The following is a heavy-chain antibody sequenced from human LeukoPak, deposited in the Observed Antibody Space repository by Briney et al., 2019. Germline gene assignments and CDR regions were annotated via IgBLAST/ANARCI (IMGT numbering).Heavy chain of an antibody. Sequence: PSETLSLTCTVSGGSISSGSYYWSWIRQPPGKGLEWIGYIYYSGSTNYNPSLKSRVTISVDTSKNQFSLKLSSVTAADTAVYYCARGVDYDFWSGPIGGWFDPWGQGTLVTVSS. CDR3: ARGVDYDFWSGPIGGWFDP. J-gene: IGHJ5*02. D-gene: IGHD3-3*01. CDR1: GGSISSGSYY. CDR2: IYYSGST. V-gene: IGHV4-61*01.